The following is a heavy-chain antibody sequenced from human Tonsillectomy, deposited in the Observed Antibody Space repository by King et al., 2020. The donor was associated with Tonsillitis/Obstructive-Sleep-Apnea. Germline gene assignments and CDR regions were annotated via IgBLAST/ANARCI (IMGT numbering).Heavy chain of an antibody. J-gene: IGHJ4*02. CDR2: ISGSGGRT. Sequence: EVQLVESGGGLVQPGGSLRPSCAASGFTFSSYAMSWVRQAPGKGLEWVSGISGSGGRTHYADSVKGRFTISRYNSKNTLYLQMNSLRAEDTAVYYCAKPRGTYFYWLLKDWGQGTLVTVSS. D-gene: IGHD3-9*01. CDR1: GFTFSSYA. CDR3: AKPRGTYFYWLLKD. V-gene: IGHV3-23*04.